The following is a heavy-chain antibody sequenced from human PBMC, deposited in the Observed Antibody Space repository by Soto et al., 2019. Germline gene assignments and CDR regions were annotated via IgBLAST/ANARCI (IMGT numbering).Heavy chain of an antibody. CDR3: AKDRDSSGSLNY. Sequence: GGSLRLSCAASGFTFSSYGMHWVRQAPGKGLEWVAVISYDGSNKYYADSVKGRFTISRDNSKNTLYLQMNSLRAEDTAVYYCAKDRDSSGSLNYWGQGTLVTVPS. D-gene: IGHD6-19*01. CDR2: ISYDGSNK. V-gene: IGHV3-30*18. CDR1: GFTFSSYG. J-gene: IGHJ4*02.